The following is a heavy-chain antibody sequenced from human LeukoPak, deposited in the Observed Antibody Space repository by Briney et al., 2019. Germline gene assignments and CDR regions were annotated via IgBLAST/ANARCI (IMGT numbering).Heavy chain of an antibody. V-gene: IGHV4-39*07. CDR2: IYYSGST. D-gene: IGHD6-19*01. Sequence: SETLSLTCTVSGGSISSSSYYWGWLRQPPGKGLEWVGSIYYSGSTYYNPSLKSRVTISVDTSKNQFSLKLSSVTAAHTALYHCARDCSGWLGYFDYWGQGTLVTVSS. CDR3: ARDCSGWLGYFDY. J-gene: IGHJ4*02. CDR1: GGSISSSSYY.